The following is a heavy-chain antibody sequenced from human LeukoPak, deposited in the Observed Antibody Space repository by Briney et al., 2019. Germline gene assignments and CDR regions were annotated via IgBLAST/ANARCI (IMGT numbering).Heavy chain of an antibody. CDR1: GLSLGNYW. CDR3: TRDFDP. J-gene: IGHJ5*02. V-gene: IGHV3-7*01. Sequence: GGSLRLSCVASGLSLGNYWMDWVRQAPGKGLEWVGNIKQDGSEKYYVDSVKGRFTISRDNAKNSLYLDMNSLRVEDTAIYYCTRDFDPWGQGTLVTVSS. CDR2: IKQDGSEK.